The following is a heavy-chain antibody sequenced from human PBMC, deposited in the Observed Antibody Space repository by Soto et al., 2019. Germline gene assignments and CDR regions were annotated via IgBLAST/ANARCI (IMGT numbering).Heavy chain of an antibody. CDR1: GFTFDDYA. J-gene: IGHJ3*02. V-gene: IGHV3-49*04. D-gene: IGHD3-3*01. CDR3: TRVVLDKKPHAFDI. Sequence: GGSLRLSCAASGFTFDDYAMHWVRQAPGKGLEWVGFIRSKAYGGTTEYAASVKGRFTISRDDSKSIAYLQMNSLKTEDTAVYYCTRVVLDKKPHAFDIWGQGTMVTVSS. CDR2: IRSKAYGGTT.